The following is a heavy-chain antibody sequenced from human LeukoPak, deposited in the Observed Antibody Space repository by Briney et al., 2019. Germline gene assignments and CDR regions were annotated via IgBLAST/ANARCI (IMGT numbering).Heavy chain of an antibody. D-gene: IGHD6-19*01. CDR3: ARESIPSGWYLS. CDR2: YHIDATT. V-gene: IGHV3-53*01. CDR1: GFSVSNNY. Sequence: SGGSLRLSCAASGFSVSNNYMSWVRQAPGKGLEWVSTYHIDATTHYPDSVRGRFTISSDSSKNTLYLQMNSLRVEDTAIYYCARESIPSGWYLSWGQGTLVTVSS. J-gene: IGHJ5*02.